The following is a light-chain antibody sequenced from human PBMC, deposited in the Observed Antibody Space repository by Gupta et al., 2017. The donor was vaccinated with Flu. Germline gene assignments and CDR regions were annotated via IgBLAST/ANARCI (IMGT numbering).Light chain of an antibody. V-gene: IGKV3-11*01. CDR3: QKRSNWPPYT. CDR2: DAS. CDR1: QSVSSY. Sequence: EIVLKKSPATLSLSPGERATLSCRASQSVSSYLAWYQQKPGQAPRLLIYDASNRATGIPARFSGSGSGTDFTLTISSLEPEDFAVYYCQKRSNWPPYTFGQGSKLEIK. J-gene: IGKJ2*01.